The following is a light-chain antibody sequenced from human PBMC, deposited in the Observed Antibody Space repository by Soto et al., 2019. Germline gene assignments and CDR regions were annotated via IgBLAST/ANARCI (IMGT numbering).Light chain of an antibody. Sequence: QSVLTQPPSVSGAPGQRVTISCTGSSSNIGAGYDVHWYQQLPGTAPKLLIYGNSHRPSGVHDRFSGSKSVTSASLAITWLQAEDEADYYCQSYDSSLSGWVFGGGTKLTVL. CDR1: SSNIGAGYD. V-gene: IGLV1-40*01. CDR3: QSYDSSLSGWV. J-gene: IGLJ3*02. CDR2: GNS.